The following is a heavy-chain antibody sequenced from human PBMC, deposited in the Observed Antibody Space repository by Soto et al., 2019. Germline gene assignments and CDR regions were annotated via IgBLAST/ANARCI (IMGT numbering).Heavy chain of an antibody. D-gene: IGHD2-8*01. Sequence: AASVKVSCKASGYTFTSYAMHWVRQAPGQRLEWMGWINAGNGNTKYSQKLQGRVTITRDTSASTAYMELSSLRSEDTAVYYCARDRCSNGVCYSAPFDIWGQGTMVTVSS. CDR2: INAGNGNT. CDR3: ARDRCSNGVCYSAPFDI. J-gene: IGHJ3*02. V-gene: IGHV1-3*01. CDR1: GYTFTSYA.